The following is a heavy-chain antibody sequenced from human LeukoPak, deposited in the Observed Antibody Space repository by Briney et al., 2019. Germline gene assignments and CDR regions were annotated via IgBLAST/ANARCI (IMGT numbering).Heavy chain of an antibody. V-gene: IGHV1-46*01. CDR2: INPSGGST. J-gene: IGHJ6*03. CDR1: GYTFTSYY. D-gene: IGHD6-13*01. Sequence: GASVKVSCKASGYTFTSYYMHWVRQAPGQGLEWMGIINPSGGSTSYAQKFQGRVTMTRDTSTSTVYMELSSLRSEDTAVYYCARDHSKGDYYYYMDVWGKGTTVTISS. CDR3: ARDHSKGDYYYYMDV.